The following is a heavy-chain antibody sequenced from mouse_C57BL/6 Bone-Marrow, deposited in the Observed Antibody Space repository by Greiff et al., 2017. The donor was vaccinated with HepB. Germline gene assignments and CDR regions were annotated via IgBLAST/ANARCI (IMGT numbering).Heavy chain of an antibody. CDR1: GYTFTSYW. CDR2: IDPSDSYT. V-gene: IGHV1-69*01. Sequence: QQSCKASGYTFTSYWMHWVKQRPGQGLEWIGEIDPSDSYTNYNQKFKGKSTLTVDKSSSTAYMQLSSLTSEDSAVYYCARSGYYYAPDAMDYWGQGTSVTVSS. J-gene: IGHJ4*01. CDR3: ARSGYYYAPDAMDY. D-gene: IGHD2-1*01.